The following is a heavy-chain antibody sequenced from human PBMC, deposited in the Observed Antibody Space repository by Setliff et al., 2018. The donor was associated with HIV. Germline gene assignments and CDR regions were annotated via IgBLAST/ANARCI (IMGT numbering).Heavy chain of an antibody. J-gene: IGHJ5*02. CDR1: GGSIWNCY. CDR3: ARSSPSIAVAGAFYL. CDR2: IYYRWSA. V-gene: IGHV4-59*01. Sequence: SETRSLACTVSGGSIWNCYWSWIRQPPGKGLEWIGTIYYRWSAYYNPSLKSRVTISVEPSKNQFSLMMTSVPPADTSVYYCARSSPSIAVAGAFYLWGQGILVTVSS. D-gene: IGHD6-19*01.